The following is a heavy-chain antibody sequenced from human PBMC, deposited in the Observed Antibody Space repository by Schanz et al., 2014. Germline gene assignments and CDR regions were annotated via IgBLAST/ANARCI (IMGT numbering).Heavy chain of an antibody. D-gene: IGHD2-2*01. J-gene: IGHJ4*02. CDR1: GFTFSSYW. V-gene: IGHV3-74*01. Sequence: EAHLVESGGGLVQPGGSLRLSCAASGFTFSSYWMHWVRQVPGKGLVWVSRIKSDGSSTSYADSVRGRFTISRDNAKNSLYLEMNSLRVEDTAFYYCARDASSSDYHLAHWGQGTLXTVSS. CDR2: IKSDGSST. CDR3: ARDASSSDYHLAH.